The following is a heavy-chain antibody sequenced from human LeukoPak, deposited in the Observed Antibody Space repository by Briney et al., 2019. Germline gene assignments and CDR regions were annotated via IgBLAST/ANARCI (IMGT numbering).Heavy chain of an antibody. D-gene: IGHD6-25*01. V-gene: IGHV4-59*11. CDR1: GGSISTHY. CDR2: MRYDGST. CDR3: ARGGEYSSEYNWFDP. Sequence: SETLSLTCIVSGGSISTHYWNWIRQPPGGGLEWIGYMRYDGSTNYNPSLKSRVIISMDTSKNQLSLKLTSVTAADTAVYYCARGGEYSSEYNWFDPWGQGTLVTVSS. J-gene: IGHJ5*02.